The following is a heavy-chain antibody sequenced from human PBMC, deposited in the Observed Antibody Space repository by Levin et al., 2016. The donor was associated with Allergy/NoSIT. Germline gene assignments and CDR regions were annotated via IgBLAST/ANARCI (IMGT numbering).Heavy chain of an antibody. CDR3: ARGWGQWLVPHFDY. J-gene: IGHJ4*02. V-gene: IGHV4-59*01. Sequence: SETLSLTCTVSGGSISNYYWSWFRQPPGKGLEWIGYIFYRGTTKYNPSLGSRVSISVDTSKNQFSLNLTSVTAADTAVYYCARGWGQWLVPHFDYWGQGPLVTVSS. D-gene: IGHD6-19*01. CDR2: IFYRGTT. CDR1: GGSISNYY.